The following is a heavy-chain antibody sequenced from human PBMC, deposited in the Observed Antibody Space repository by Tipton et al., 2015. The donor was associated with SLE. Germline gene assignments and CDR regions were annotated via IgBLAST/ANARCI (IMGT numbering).Heavy chain of an antibody. Sequence: TLSLTCAVYGGSFSSYYWSWIRQPAGKGLEWIGRIYTSGSTNYNPSLKSRVTMSVDTSKNQFSLKLSSVTAADTAVYYCARDWGGYCSSTSCLGGFDYWGQGTLVTVSS. CDR1: GGSFSSYY. V-gene: IGHV4-4*07. CDR3: ARDWGGYCSSTSCLGGFDY. CDR2: IYTSGST. J-gene: IGHJ4*02. D-gene: IGHD2-2*03.